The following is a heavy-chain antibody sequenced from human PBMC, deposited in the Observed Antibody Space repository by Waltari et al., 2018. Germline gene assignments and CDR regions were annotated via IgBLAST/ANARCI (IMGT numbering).Heavy chain of an antibody. V-gene: IGHV3-30-3*01. CDR1: GFTFSSYA. CDR3: ARVRAADWYFDL. Sequence: QVQLVESGGGVVQPGRSLRLSCAASGFTFSSYAMHGVRQAPGKGLEWVAVISYDGSNKYYADSVKGRFTISRDNSKNTLYLQMNSLRAEDTAVYYCARVRAADWYFDLWGRGTLVTVSS. CDR2: ISYDGSNK. J-gene: IGHJ2*01. D-gene: IGHD6-13*01.